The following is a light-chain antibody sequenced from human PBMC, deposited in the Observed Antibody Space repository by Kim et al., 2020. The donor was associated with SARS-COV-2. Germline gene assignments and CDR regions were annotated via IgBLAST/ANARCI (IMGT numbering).Light chain of an antibody. CDR1: QSVTTY. V-gene: IGKV3-11*01. J-gene: IGKJ5*01. CDR3: QQRTNWPIT. Sequence: LSPGERATLSCRASQSVTTYLACYQQKPGQAPRLLIYDASNRATGIPARFSGSGSGTDFTLTISSLEPEDFAVYYCQQRTNWPITFGQGTRLEIK. CDR2: DAS.